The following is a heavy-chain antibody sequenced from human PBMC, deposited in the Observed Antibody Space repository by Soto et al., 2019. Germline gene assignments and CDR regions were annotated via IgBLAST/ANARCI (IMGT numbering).Heavy chain of an antibody. CDR3: ASGTRAKHDYGDYFDY. Sequence: QVQLQQWGAGLLKPSETLSLTCAVYGGSFSGYYWSWIRQPPGKGLEWIGEINRSGSTNYNPSLKSRVTISVDTSKNQFSLKLSSVTAADTAVYYCASGTRAKHDYGDYFDYWGQGTLVTVSS. CDR2: INRSGST. D-gene: IGHD4-17*01. CDR1: GGSFSGYY. V-gene: IGHV4-34*01. J-gene: IGHJ4*02.